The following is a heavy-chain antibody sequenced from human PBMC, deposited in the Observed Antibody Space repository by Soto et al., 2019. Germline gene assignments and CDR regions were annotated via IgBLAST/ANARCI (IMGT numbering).Heavy chain of an antibody. D-gene: IGHD6-13*01. CDR1: GFSLSTSGVG. CDR3: AHHTYSSSWRSYYYYGMDV. J-gene: IGHJ6*02. Sequence: SCPTLVNPTQTLTLTCTFSGFSLSTSGVGVGWIRQPPGKALEWLALIYWDDDKRYSPSLKSRLTITKDTSKNQVVLTMTNMDPVDTATYYCAHHTYSSSWRSYYYYGMDVWGQGTTVTVSS. CDR2: IYWDDDK. V-gene: IGHV2-5*02.